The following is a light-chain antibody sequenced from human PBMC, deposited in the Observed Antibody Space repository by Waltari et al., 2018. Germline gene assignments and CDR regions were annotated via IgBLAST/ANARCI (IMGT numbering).Light chain of an antibody. CDR3: QSADSSGTYEGV. V-gene: IGLV3-25*03. J-gene: IGLJ2*01. CDR1: ALPQQY. Sequence: SYELTQPPSVSVSPGQTARITCSGDALPQQYAYWFQQKPGQAPVLVIYKDSERPSGIPERFSGSSSGTTVTLTISGVQAEDEADYYCQSADSSGTYEGVFGGGTKLTVL. CDR2: KDS.